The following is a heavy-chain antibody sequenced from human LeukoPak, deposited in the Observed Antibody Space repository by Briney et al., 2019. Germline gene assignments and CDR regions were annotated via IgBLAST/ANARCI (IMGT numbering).Heavy chain of an antibody. V-gene: IGHV3-7*01. CDR2: IRGDAGDK. J-gene: IGHJ4*02. D-gene: IGHD6-19*01. CDR1: GITFSRYW. Sequence: GGSLRHSCSATGITFSRYWMTWVRQAPGQGLEWVANIRGDAGDKGYADSVKGRFTISGDNGKNSLYLQMNSLTDEDTAVYYCARDVAGALDFWGQGTLLIVSS. CDR3: ARDVAGALDF.